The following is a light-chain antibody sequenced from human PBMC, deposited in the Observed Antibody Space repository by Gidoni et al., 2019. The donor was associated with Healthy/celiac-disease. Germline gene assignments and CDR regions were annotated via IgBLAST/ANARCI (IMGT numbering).Light chain of an antibody. CDR2: GNS. J-gene: IGLJ2*01. V-gene: IGLV1-40*01. CDR1: STNIGAGYD. Sequence: HSVLPQPPPVSGAPGPTVPISCTGTSTNIGAGYDVHWYQQLPGTAPKLLIYGNSNRPSGVPDRFSGSKSGTSASLAITGLQAEDEADYYCQSYDSSLSGSGVFGGGTKLTVL. CDR3: QSYDSSLSGSGV.